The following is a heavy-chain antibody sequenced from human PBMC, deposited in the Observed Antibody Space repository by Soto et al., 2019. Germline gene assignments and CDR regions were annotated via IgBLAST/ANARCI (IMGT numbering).Heavy chain of an antibody. D-gene: IGHD2-2*01. CDR1: GYTFTGYY. Sequence: ASVKVSCKASGYTFTGYYMHWVRQAPGQGLEWMGWINPNSGGTNYAQKFQGWVTMTRDTSISTAYMELSRLRSDDTAVYYCARGAVVVPAAMLNNWFDPWGQGTLVTVSS. CDR2: INPNSGGT. J-gene: IGHJ5*02. V-gene: IGHV1-2*04. CDR3: ARGAVVVPAAMLNNWFDP.